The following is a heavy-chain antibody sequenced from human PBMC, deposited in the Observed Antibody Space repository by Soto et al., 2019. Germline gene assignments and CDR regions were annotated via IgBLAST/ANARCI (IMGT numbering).Heavy chain of an antibody. Sequence: ASVKVSCKASGGTFSSYAISWVRQAPGQGLEWMGGIIPIFGTANYAQKFQGRVTITADESTSTAYMELSSLRSEDTAVYYCARVNDFTYYYYGMDVWGQGTTVTVSS. D-gene: IGHD3-3*01. V-gene: IGHV1-69*13. CDR2: IIPIFGTA. CDR1: GGTFSSYA. J-gene: IGHJ6*02. CDR3: ARVNDFTYYYYGMDV.